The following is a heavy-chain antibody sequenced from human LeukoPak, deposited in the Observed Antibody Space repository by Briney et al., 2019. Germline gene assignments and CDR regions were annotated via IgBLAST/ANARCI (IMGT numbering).Heavy chain of an antibody. CDR2: IYPDDSDT. CDR1: GYSFTSYW. D-gene: IGHD5-24*01. V-gene: IGHV5-51*01. CDR3: ATHRSQMYTIEGVDRYYSYYYMDV. Sequence: GESLKISCKGSGYSFTSYWIGWVRQMPGKGLEWMGIIYPDDSDTRYSPSFQGQVTISADKSISTAYLQWSSLKASDTAMYYCATHRSQMYTIEGVDRYYSYYYMDVWGKGTTVTVSS. J-gene: IGHJ6*03.